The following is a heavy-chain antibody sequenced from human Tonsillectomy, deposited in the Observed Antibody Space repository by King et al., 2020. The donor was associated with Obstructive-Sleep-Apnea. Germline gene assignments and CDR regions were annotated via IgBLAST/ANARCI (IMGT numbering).Heavy chain of an antibody. J-gene: IGHJ5*02. CDR1: GASISSGGYY. CDR3: ARDCAGTPGGPWFDP. D-gene: IGHD2-21*01. V-gene: IGHV4-31*03. Sequence: VQLQESGPGLVKPSQTLSLTCTVSGASISSGGYYWSWIRQLPGKGLEWFGYIYYSVSTYYDPSLKSRVTISVETSKNQFSLKLTSVTAADTAVYYCARDCAGTPGGPWFDPWGQGTLVTVSS. CDR2: IYYSVST.